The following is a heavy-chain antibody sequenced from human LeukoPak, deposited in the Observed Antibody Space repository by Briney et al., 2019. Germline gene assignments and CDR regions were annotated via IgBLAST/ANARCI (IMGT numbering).Heavy chain of an antibody. CDR1: GFTFSSYE. Sequence: GGSLRLSCAASGFTFSSYEMNWVRQAPGKGLEWVSYINSSGSTIHYADSVKGRFTISRDNAKNSLYLQMNSLRAEDTAVYYCARTKEMATISYFDSWGQGTLVTVSS. CDR3: ARTKEMATISYFDS. D-gene: IGHD5-24*01. J-gene: IGHJ4*02. V-gene: IGHV3-48*03. CDR2: INSSGSTI.